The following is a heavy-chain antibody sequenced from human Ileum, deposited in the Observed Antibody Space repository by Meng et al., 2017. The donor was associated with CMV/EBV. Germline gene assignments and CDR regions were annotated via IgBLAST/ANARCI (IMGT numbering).Heavy chain of an antibody. J-gene: IGHJ4*02. CDR1: TFSSYS. D-gene: IGHD2-2*01. CDR3: ARDEKDIVVVPAAYYFDY. Sequence: TFSSYSMNWVRQAQGKGLEWVSSISSSSSYIYYADSVKGRFTISRDNAKNSLYLQMNSLRAEDTAVYYCARDEKDIVVVPAAYYFDYWGQGTLVTVSS. CDR2: ISSSSSYI. V-gene: IGHV3-21*01.